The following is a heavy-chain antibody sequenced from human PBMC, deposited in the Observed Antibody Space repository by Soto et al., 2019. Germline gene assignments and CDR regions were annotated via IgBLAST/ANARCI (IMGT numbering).Heavy chain of an antibody. CDR3: ARFSPPRKSYDSNPGWFDP. J-gene: IGHJ5*02. CDR1: GGSLDSYY. CDR2: VSSTGST. Sequence: SETLSLTCTVSGGSLDSYYWTWIRQSPGKGLEWIGYVSSTGSTNYNPSLKSRLTMSLDTSTNEVSLSLTSVTAADAAVYFCARFSPPRKSYDSNPGWFDPWGQGIMVTVSS. D-gene: IGHD3-22*01. V-gene: IGHV4-59*01.